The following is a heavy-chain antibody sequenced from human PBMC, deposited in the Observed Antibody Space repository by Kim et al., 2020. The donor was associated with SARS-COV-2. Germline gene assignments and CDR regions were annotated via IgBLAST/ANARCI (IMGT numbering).Heavy chain of an antibody. Sequence: GGSLRLSCAASGFAFDTYAMSWVRQAPGKGLEWVSAILYHGGTTYYADSVKGRFTISRDNSKNTLYLLMDSLRAEDTAVYYCVTAAQKFATDGNLWGQGT. CDR2: ILYHGGTT. D-gene: IGHD1-1*01. CDR1: GFAFDTYA. V-gene: IGHV3-23*01. J-gene: IGHJ4*02. CDR3: VTAAQKFATDGNL.